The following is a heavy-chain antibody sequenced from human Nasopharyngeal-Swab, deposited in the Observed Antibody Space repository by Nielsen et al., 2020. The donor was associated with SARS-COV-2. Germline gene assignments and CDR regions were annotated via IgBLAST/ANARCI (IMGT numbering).Heavy chain of an antibody. D-gene: IGHD2-15*01. CDR1: GFTFSDHY. CDR2: TRNKANSYTT. Sequence: SLKISCAASGFTFSDHYMDWVRPAPGKGLEWVGRTRNKANSYTTEYAASVKGRFTISRDDSKNSLYLQMNSLKTEDTSVYYCAREGTPLYCSGGSCYGLSSRYSYGIGGFDYWGQGTLVTVSS. CDR3: AREGTPLYCSGGSCYGLSSRYSYGIGGFDY. V-gene: IGHV3-72*01. J-gene: IGHJ4*02.